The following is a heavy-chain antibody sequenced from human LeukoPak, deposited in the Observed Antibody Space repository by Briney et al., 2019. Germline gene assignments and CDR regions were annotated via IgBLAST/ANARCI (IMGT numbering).Heavy chain of an antibody. CDR3: ARQGVSSSWSPPDY. Sequence: PSETLSLTCTVSGGSISSYYWSWIRQPPGKGLEWIGYIYYSGSTNHNPSLKSRVTISVDTSKNQFSLKLSSVTAADTAVYYCARQGVSSSWSPPDYWGQGTLVTVSS. CDR1: GGSISSYY. V-gene: IGHV4-59*08. CDR2: IYYSGST. J-gene: IGHJ4*02. D-gene: IGHD6-13*01.